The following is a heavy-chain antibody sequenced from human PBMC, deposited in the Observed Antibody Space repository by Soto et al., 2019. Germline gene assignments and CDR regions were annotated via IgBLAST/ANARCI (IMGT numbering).Heavy chain of an antibody. CDR1: GFTFSSYG. Sequence: QVQLVESGGGVVQPGRSLRLSCAASGFTFSSYGMHWVRQAPGKGLEWVAVISYDGSNKYYADSVKGRFTISRDNSKNTLYLQMNSLRAEDTAVYYCAKEVSYGDYPGYSDYWGQGTLVTVSS. CDR2: ISYDGSNK. D-gene: IGHD4-17*01. V-gene: IGHV3-30*18. CDR3: AKEVSYGDYPGYSDY. J-gene: IGHJ4*02.